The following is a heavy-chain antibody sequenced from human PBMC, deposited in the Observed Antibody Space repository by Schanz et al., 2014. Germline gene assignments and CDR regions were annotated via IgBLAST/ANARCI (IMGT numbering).Heavy chain of an antibody. J-gene: IGHJ4*02. CDR3: AKRNHDMQSLPLDY. CDR1: GFTFSTYA. CDR2: ITTGGNT. D-gene: IGHD3-9*01. V-gene: IGHV3-23*01. Sequence: VQLLQSGGALVQPGGSLRLSCSASGFTFSTYAMSWARQTPGKGLEWVSSITTGGNTYYRDSVKGRFIVSRDNSKNTLYLEMNRLRVDDTAVYYCAKRNHDMQSLPLDYWGQGTLVIVSS.